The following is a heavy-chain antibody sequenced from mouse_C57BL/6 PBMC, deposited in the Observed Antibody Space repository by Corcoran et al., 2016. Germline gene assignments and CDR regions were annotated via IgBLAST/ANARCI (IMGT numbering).Heavy chain of an antibody. CDR1: GYSITSGYY. Sequence: DVQLQESGPGLVKPSQSLSLTCSVTGYSITSGYYWNWIRQFPGNKLEWMGYISYDGSNNYNPSLKNRISITRDTSKNQFFLKLNSVTTEDTATYYCARAEAYYSSWFAYWGQGTLVTVSA. CDR3: ARAEAYYSSWFAY. D-gene: IGHD2-12*01. V-gene: IGHV3-6*01. J-gene: IGHJ3*01. CDR2: ISYDGSN.